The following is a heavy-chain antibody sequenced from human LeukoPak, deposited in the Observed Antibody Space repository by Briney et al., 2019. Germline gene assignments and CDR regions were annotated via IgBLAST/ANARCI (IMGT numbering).Heavy chain of an antibody. Sequence: ASVKVSCKASGYTFTGYYMHWVRQAPGQGLEWMGWINPNSGGTNYARKFQGRVTMTRDTSISTAYMELSRLRSDDTAVYYCARDPRASGWPGYYFDYWGQGTLVTVSS. CDR3: ARDPRASGWPGYYFDY. J-gene: IGHJ4*02. CDR1: GYTFTGYY. V-gene: IGHV1-2*02. CDR2: INPNSGGT. D-gene: IGHD6-19*01.